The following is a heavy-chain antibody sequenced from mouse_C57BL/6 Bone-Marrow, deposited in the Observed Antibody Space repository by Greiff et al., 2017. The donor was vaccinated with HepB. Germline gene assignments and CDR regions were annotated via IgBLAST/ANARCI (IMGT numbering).Heavy chain of an antibody. V-gene: IGHV1-61*01. D-gene: IGHD1-1*01. Sequence: VQLQQPGAELVRPGSSVKLSCKASGYTFTSYWMDWVKQRPGQGLEWIGNIYPSDSETHYNQKFKDKATLTVDKSSSTAYMQRSSLTAEDSAVYDSAREWGTTVVWGQGTTLTVSS. CDR3: AREWGTTVV. J-gene: IGHJ2*01. CDR2: IYPSDSET. CDR1: GYTFTSYW.